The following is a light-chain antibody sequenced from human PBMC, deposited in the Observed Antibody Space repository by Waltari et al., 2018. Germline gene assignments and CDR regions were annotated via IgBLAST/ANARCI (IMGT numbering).Light chain of an antibody. CDR2: EAT. J-gene: IGLJ1*01. V-gene: IGLV2-23*01. CDR1: STDFASYNL. Sequence: QSALSQPASVSGSPGQSLTITCTGASTDFASYNLVAWYQHPPNRHPRLTIYEATKRPSGISHRFPGAKSGATASLRISGLQADDEADYYCCSYTGSSTSYGCGGGTKVTVL. CDR3: CSYTGSSTSYG.